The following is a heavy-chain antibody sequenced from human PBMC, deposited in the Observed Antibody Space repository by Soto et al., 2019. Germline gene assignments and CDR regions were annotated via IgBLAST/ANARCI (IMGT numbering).Heavy chain of an antibody. CDR2: IYYSGST. D-gene: IGHD2-8*02. V-gene: IGHV4-59*01. J-gene: IGHJ6*02. CDR3: ARDRGGTDYYYYGMDV. CDR1: GGSINSYY. Sequence: SETLSLTCTVSGGSINSYYWSWIRQPPGKGLEWIGYIYYSGSTNYNPSLKSRVTISVDTSKNQFSLKLSSVTAADTAVYYCARDRGGTDYYYYGMDVWGQGTTVTVSS.